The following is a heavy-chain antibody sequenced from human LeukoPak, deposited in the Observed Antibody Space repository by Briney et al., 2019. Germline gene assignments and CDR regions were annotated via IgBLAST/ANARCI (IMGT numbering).Heavy chain of an antibody. D-gene: IGHD4-23*01. CDR2: INPNTGGT. CDR3: ARCLTPSAYGHYYLYMDV. CDR1: EYTFTAYY. J-gene: IGHJ6*03. V-gene: IGHV1-2*02. Sequence: ASVKVSCKASEYTFTAYYMHWVRQAPGQGLEWMGWINPNTGGTNYAQKFQGRVTMTRDTSISTAYMELSRLRSDDTAVYYCARCLTPSAYGHYYLYMDVWGEGTTVTISS.